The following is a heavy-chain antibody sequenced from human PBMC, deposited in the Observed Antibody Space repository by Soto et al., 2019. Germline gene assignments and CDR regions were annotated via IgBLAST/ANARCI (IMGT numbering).Heavy chain of an antibody. J-gene: IGHJ4*02. Sequence: ASVKVSCKASGYTFTGYYMHWVRQAPGQGLEWMGWINPNSGGTNYAQKFQGRVTMTRDTSISTAYMELSRLRSDDTAVYYCARGEYSSSPAGASGDYWGQRTLVTVCS. V-gene: IGHV1-2*02. D-gene: IGHD6-6*01. CDR2: INPNSGGT. CDR1: GYTFTGYY. CDR3: ARGEYSSSPAGASGDY.